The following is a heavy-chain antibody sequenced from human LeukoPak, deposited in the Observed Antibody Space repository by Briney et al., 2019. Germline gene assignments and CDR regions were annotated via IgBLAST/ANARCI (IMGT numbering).Heavy chain of an antibody. CDR2: IYYSGST. J-gene: IGHJ4*02. CDR1: GGSIRGYY. D-gene: IGHD1-26*01. Sequence: SETLSLTCTVAGGSIRGYYWSCIRQPPGKEREGIGYIYYSGSTNYNPSLKSRVTISVDTSKNQFSLKLSSVTAADTAVYYCAREGVGATTGFDYWGQGTLVTVSS. CDR3: AREGVGATTGFDY. V-gene: IGHV4-59*01.